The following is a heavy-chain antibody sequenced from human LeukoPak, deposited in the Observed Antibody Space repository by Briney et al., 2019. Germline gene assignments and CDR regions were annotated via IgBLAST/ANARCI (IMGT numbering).Heavy chain of an antibody. CDR3: ARDGTSTDDY. D-gene: IGHD2-2*01. Sequence: ASVKVSCMTSVYTFSNFGINWVRQAPGQGLEWMGWISGNNDNPNYGQKFQGRFTVTTDSSTSTAYMELKSLRFDDTAVYYCARDGTSTDDYWGQGTLVTVSS. V-gene: IGHV1-18*01. CDR1: VYTFSNFG. J-gene: IGHJ4*02. CDR2: ISGNNDNP.